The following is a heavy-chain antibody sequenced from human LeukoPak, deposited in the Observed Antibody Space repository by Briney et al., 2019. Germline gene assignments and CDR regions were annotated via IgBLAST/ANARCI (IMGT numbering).Heavy chain of an antibody. Sequence: SETLSLTCTVSGDSISSRTYYGVWIREPPGKGLEGIGSIYYNGRTYNNSSLKSRATISVDTPKNQFSLNLSSVTAADTAVYYCARSRDGYNLFDYWGQGTLVTVSS. D-gene: IGHD5-24*01. V-gene: IGHV4-39*01. CDR3: ARSRDGYNLFDY. CDR2: IYYNGRT. J-gene: IGHJ4*02. CDR1: GDSISSRTYY.